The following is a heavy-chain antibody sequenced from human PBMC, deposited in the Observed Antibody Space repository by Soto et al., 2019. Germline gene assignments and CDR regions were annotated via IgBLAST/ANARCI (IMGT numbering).Heavy chain of an antibody. CDR2: INTDGSTT. CDR3: ARGYSSIWYNRYVP. V-gene: IGHV3-74*01. CDR1: GFTFSPYW. J-gene: IGHJ5*02. Sequence: GGSLRLSCAASGFTFSPYWVHWVRQAPGKGLVWVSHINTDGSTTTYADSVKGRFTISRDNAKNTLFLQMNSLRAEDTAVYYCARGYSSIWYNRYVPWGQGTLVTVPS. D-gene: IGHD6-13*01.